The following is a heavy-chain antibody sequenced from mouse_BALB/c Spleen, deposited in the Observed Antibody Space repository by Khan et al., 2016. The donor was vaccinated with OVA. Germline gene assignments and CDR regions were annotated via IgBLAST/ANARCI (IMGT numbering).Heavy chain of an antibody. Sequence: QMQLKQSGAELVRPGASVKISCKAFGYTFTNHHINWVKQRPGQGLDWIGYIYPYNDYTNSKHKSKGKATLTVDTSSSTDYMELSSPTSEDAACYYCARGGYNNYPFAYWGQGTLVTVSA. CDR1: GYTFTNHH. CDR3: ARGGYNNYPFAY. CDR2: IYPYNDYT. V-gene: IGHV1-84*01. J-gene: IGHJ3*01. D-gene: IGHD2-5*01.